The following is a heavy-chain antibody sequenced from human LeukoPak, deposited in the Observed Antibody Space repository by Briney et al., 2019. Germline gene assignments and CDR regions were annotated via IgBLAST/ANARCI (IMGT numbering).Heavy chain of an antibody. J-gene: IGHJ4*02. CDR1: GYTFTSHA. Sequence: GASVKVSCKASGYTFTSHAMHWVRQAPGQRLEWMGWINAGNGNTKYSQKFQGRVTITRDTSASTAYMELSSLRSEDTAVYYCARQYSSGWYYFDYWGQGTLVTVSS. V-gene: IGHV1-3*01. CDR2: INAGNGNT. CDR3: ARQYSSGWYYFDY. D-gene: IGHD6-19*01.